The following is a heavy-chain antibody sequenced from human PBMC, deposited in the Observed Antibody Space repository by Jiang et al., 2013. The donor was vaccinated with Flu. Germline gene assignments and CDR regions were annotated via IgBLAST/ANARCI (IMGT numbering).Heavy chain of an antibody. J-gene: IGHJ3*02. CDR2: IYTSGST. D-gene: IGHD2-15*01. Sequence: GSGLVKPSQTLSLTCTVSGGSISSGSYYWSWIRQPAGKGLEWIGRIYTSGSTNYNPSLKSRVTISVDTSKNQFSLKLSSVTAADTAVYYCARLADIVVVGDAFDIWGQGTMVTVSS. CDR3: ARLADIVVVGDAFDI. CDR1: GGSISSGSYY. V-gene: IGHV4-61*02.